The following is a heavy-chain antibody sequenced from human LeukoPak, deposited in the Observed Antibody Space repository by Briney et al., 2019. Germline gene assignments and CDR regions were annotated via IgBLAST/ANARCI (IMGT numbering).Heavy chain of an antibody. Sequence: GGSLRLSCAASGSKLIGYSMNWVRQAPGKGLEWVSYINSSSGTIIYADSVKGRFTISRDNAKNSLYLQMNSLRAEDTAVYYCAKEGDNTGYRYFDDWGQGTLVTVSS. D-gene: IGHD3-22*01. CDR1: GSKLIGYS. J-gene: IGHJ4*02. CDR3: AKEGDNTGYRYFDD. V-gene: IGHV3-48*04. CDR2: INSSSGTI.